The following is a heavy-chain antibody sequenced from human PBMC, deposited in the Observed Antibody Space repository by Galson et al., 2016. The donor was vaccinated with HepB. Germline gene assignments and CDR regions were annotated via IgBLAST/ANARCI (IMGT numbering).Heavy chain of an antibody. D-gene: IGHD1-1*01. CDR3: ASEVIQLERHRYIDF. CDR1: GYSVTDFS. Sequence: SVKVSCKVSGYSVTDFSMHWVRQAPGKGLEWMGGFDPKAEETIFAQKFQGRVTVTEDTSTDTAYMELTSLKSEDTAVYYCASEVIQLERHRYIDFWGQGTLVIVPS. CDR2: FDPKAEET. J-gene: IGHJ4*01. V-gene: IGHV1-24*01.